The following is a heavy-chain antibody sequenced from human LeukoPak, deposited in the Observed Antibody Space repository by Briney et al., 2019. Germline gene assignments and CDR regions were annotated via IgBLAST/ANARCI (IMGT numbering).Heavy chain of an antibody. V-gene: IGHV1-2*02. Sequence: GSVKVSCKASGYTFTGYYMHWVRQAPGQGLEWMGWINRNSGGTNYAQKFQGRVTMTRDTSISTAHMELSRLRSDVTAVYYCARDRHIVVVPAAIDGDYWGQGTLVTVSS. CDR1: GYTFTGYY. CDR3: ARDRHIVVVPAAIDGDY. J-gene: IGHJ4*02. CDR2: INRNSGGT. D-gene: IGHD2-2*01.